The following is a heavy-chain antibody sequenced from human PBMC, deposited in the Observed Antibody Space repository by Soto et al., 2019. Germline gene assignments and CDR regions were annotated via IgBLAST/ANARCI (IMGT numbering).Heavy chain of an antibody. Sequence: QVQLQESGPGLVKPSETLSLTCTVSGGSISSYYWSWIRHPAGKGLEWIGRIYTSGRTNYNPSLKSRVTMSVDTSKNQFSLKLSSETAADTAVYYCARDPFDYTGPSDGMDVWGQGTTVTVSS. CDR2: IYTSGRT. V-gene: IGHV4-4*07. CDR1: GGSISSYY. D-gene: IGHD4-4*01. CDR3: ARDPFDYTGPSDGMDV. J-gene: IGHJ6*02.